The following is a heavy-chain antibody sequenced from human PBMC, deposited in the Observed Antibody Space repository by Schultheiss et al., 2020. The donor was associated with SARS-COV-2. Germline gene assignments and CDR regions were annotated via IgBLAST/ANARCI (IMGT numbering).Heavy chain of an antibody. D-gene: IGHD3-22*01. J-gene: IGHJ3*02. CDR1: GFTVSNNY. V-gene: IGHV3-30-3*01. Sequence: GGSLRLSCAASGFTVSNNYMSWVRQAPGKGLEWVAVISYDGSNKYYADSVKGRFTISRDNSKNTLYLQMNSLRAEDTAVYYCARPPPYYYDSSATIAFDIWGQGTMVTVSS. CDR2: ISYDGSNK. CDR3: ARPPPYYYDSSATIAFDI.